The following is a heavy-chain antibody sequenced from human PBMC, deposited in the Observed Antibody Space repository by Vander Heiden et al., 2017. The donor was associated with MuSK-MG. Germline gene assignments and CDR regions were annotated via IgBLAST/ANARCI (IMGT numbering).Heavy chain of an antibody. D-gene: IGHD2-2*01. CDR1: GYTFTGYY. Sequence: QVQLVQSGAEVKTPGASVKVSCKASGYTFTGYYMHWVRQAPGQGLEWMGWINPNSGGTNYAQKFQGWVTMTRDTSISTAYMELSRLRSDDTAVYYCARESTSSLNYNWFDPWGQGTLVTVSS. J-gene: IGHJ5*02. CDR3: ARESTSSLNYNWFDP. CDR2: INPNSGGT. V-gene: IGHV1-2*04.